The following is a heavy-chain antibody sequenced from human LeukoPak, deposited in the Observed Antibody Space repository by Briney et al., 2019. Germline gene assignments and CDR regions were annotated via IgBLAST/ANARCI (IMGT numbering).Heavy chain of an antibody. CDR3: AKHRGSYGDFIFLDF. CDR1: GFTFSSYA. V-gene: IGHV3-23*01. CDR2: FSGGDSST. D-gene: IGHD2-21*02. Sequence: GSLRLSCAASGFTFSSYAMSWVRQAPGKGLEWVSVFSGGDSSTYYAHSVKGRFTISRDNSKNTLYLQMNSLRVEDTAVYYCAKHRGSYGDFIFLDFWGQGTLVTVSS. J-gene: IGHJ4*02.